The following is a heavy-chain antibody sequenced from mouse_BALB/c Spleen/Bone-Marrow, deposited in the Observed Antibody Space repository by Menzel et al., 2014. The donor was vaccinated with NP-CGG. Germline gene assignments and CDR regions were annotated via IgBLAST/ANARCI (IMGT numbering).Heavy chain of an antibody. CDR2: IWSGGST. Sequence: VQLVESGPGLVQPSQSLSITCTVSGFSLTSYGVHWVRQSPGKGLEWLGVIWSGGSTDYNAAFTSRLSISKDNSKSRVFFKMNSLQANDTAIYYCARRLRYYAMDYWGQGTSVTVSS. J-gene: IGHJ4*01. CDR3: ARRLRYYAMDY. D-gene: IGHD2-2*01. V-gene: IGHV2-2*02. CDR1: GFSLTSYG.